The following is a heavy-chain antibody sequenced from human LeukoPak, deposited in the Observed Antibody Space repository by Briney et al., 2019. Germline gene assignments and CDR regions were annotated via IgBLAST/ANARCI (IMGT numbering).Heavy chain of an antibody. J-gene: IGHJ5*02. V-gene: IGHV3-30*02. CDR3: SKDLTSDFGGDLDP. CDR1: GFTFSNYG. Sequence: GGSLRLSCAASGFTFSNYGMHWVRQAPGKGLEWVALISFDGSQKYHADSVKGRFTISRDNSKSTVYLQMNSLRVEDAAVYYCSKDLTSDFGGDLDPWGQGTLVTVSS. CDR2: ISFDGSQK. D-gene: IGHD3-10*01.